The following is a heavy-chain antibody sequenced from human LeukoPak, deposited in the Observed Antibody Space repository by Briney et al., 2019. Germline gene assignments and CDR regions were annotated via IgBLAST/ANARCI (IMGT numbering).Heavy chain of an antibody. D-gene: IGHD2-21*02. CDR2: ITGSGGST. Sequence: GGSLRLSCAASGFTFSSYAMTWVRQAPGKGLEWVSGITGSGGSTSYEDSVKGRFTISRDNSKDTLYLQMSSLRAEDTAVYYCAKAVTGFWYFDLWGRGTLVTVSS. V-gene: IGHV3-23*01. CDR3: AKAVTGFWYFDL. J-gene: IGHJ2*01. CDR1: GFTFSSYA.